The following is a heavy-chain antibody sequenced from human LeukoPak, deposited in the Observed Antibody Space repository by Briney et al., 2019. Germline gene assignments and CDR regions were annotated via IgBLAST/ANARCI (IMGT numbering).Heavy chain of an antibody. V-gene: IGHV3-7*01. J-gene: IGHJ4*02. CDR1: GFTFSSYW. Sequence: GGSLRLSCAASGFTFSSYWMSWVRQAPGKGLEWVANIKQDGSEKYYVDSVKGRFTISRDNAKNSLYLQMNSLRAEDTAVYYCARDPPYYDSSGYFDYWGQGTLVTVSS. CDR3: ARDPPYYDSSGYFDY. D-gene: IGHD3-22*01. CDR2: IKQDGSEK.